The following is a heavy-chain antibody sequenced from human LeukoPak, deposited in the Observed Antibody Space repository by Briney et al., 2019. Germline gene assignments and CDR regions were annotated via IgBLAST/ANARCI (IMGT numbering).Heavy chain of an antibody. V-gene: IGHV1-18*04. CDR3: ARVRLLWFGEGYNWFDP. J-gene: IGHJ5*02. D-gene: IGHD3-10*01. CDR2: ISAYNGNT. CDR1: GYTSTSYG. Sequence: AASVKVSCKASGYTSTSYGISWVRQVPGQGLEWMGWISAYNGNTNYAQKLQGRVTMTTDTSTSTAYMELRSLRSDDTAVYYCARVRLLWFGEGYNWFDPWGQGTLVTVSS.